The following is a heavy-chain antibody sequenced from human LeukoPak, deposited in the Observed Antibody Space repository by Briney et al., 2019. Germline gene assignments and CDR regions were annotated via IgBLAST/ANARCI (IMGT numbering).Heavy chain of an antibody. V-gene: IGHV1-18*01. CDR1: GYTFTSYG. CDR2: ISAYNGNT. D-gene: IGHD3-10*02. J-gene: IGHJ4*02. Sequence: ASVKVSCKASGYTFTSYGISWVRQAPGQGLEWMGWISAYNGNTNYAQKLQGRVTMTTDTSTSTAYMELRSLRSDDTAVYYCARNTRRITLYYFGYWGQGTLVTVSS. CDR3: ARNTRRITLYYFGY.